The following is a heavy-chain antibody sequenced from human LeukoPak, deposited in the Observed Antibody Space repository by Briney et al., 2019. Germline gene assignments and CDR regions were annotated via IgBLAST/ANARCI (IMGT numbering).Heavy chain of an antibody. J-gene: IGHJ3*02. V-gene: IGHV1-2*04. CDR1: GYTFTGYY. CDR3: ARPYYNILTGYLDAFDI. D-gene: IGHD3-9*01. CDR2: INPNSGGT. Sequence: ASVKVSCKASGYTFTGYYMHWVRQAPGQGLEWMGWINPNSGGTNYAQKFQGWVTMTRDTSISTAYMELSRLRSDDTAVYYCARPYYNILTGYLDAFDIWGQGTMVTVSS.